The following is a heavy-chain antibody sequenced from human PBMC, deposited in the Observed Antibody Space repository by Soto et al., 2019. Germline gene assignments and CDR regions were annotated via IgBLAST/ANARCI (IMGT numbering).Heavy chain of an antibody. CDR3: ARHSGTASGSYLDY. CDR2: IYYSGST. Sequence: PSETLSLTCTVSGGSISSYYWSWIRQPPGKGLEWIGYIYYSGSTNYNPSLKSRVTISVDTSKNQFSLNLSSVTAADTAVYYCARHSGTASGSYLDYWGQGTLVTVSS. D-gene: IGHD3-16*02. J-gene: IGHJ4*02. V-gene: IGHV4-59*08. CDR1: GGSISSYY.